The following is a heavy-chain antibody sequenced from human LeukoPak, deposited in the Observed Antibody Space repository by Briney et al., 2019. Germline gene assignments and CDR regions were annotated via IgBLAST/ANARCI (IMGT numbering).Heavy chain of an antibody. CDR3: ASCGYLAPYYYGMDV. D-gene: IGHD5-18*01. CDR1: GFTFSSYA. J-gene: IGHJ6*02. Sequence: GGSLRLSCAASGFTFSSYAMHWVRQAPGKGLEWVAVISYDGSNKYYADSVKGRFTISRDNSKNTLYLQMNSLRAEDTAVYYCASCGYLAPYYYGMDVWGQGTTVTVSS. CDR2: ISYDGSNK. V-gene: IGHV3-30-3*01.